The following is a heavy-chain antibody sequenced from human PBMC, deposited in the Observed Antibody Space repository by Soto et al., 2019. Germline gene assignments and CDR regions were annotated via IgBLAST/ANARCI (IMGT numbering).Heavy chain of an antibody. J-gene: IGHJ6*02. CDR2: ISCRSSTI. D-gene: IGHD1-7*01. CDR3: AGPPELTRIYYYYGMDV. V-gene: IGHV3-48*01. Sequence: GGTLRLSCAASGFTFSRYSMNWVRQAPEKGLEWVSYISCRSSTIYYADSVKGRFTISRDNAKTSLYLKMNSLRAEDTAVYYCAGPPELTRIYYYYGMDVWGQGTTVTVSS. CDR1: GFTFSRYS.